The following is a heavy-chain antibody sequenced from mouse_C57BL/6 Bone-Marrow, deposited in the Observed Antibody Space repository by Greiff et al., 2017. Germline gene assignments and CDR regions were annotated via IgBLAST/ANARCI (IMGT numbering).Heavy chain of an antibody. V-gene: IGHV7-3*01. Sequence: EVKLMESGGGLVQPGGSLSLSCAASGFTFTDYYMSWVRQPPGKALEWLGFIRNKANGYTTEYSASVKGRFTISRDNSQSILYLQMNALRAEDSATYYCASHYYGSSYWYFDVWGTGTTVTVSS. CDR3: ASHYYGSSYWYFDV. J-gene: IGHJ1*03. CDR1: GFTFTDYY. CDR2: IRNKANGYTT. D-gene: IGHD1-1*01.